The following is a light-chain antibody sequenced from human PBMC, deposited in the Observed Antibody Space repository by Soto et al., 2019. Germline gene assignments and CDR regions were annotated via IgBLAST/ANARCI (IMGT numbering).Light chain of an antibody. Sequence: EIVMTQSPATLSVSPGERATLSCRASQSVSSDLAWYQQKPGQAPRLLIYDTSTRASGIPARFSGSGSGTEFTLTISSLQSEDFGVYYCQHYKNWPPWTFGQGTRVEIK. J-gene: IGKJ1*01. CDR3: QHYKNWPPWT. V-gene: IGKV3-15*01. CDR2: DTS. CDR1: QSVSSD.